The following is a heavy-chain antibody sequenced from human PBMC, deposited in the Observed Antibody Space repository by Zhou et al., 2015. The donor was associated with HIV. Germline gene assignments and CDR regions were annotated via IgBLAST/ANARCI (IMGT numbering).Heavy chain of an antibody. D-gene: IGHD3-10*01. CDR1: GGTFSSYA. J-gene: IGHJ4*02. Sequence: QVQLVQSGAEVKKPGSSVKVSCKASGGTFSSYAISWVRQAPGQGLEWMGGIIPIFGTANYAQKFQGRVTITADESTSTAYMELSSLRSEDTAVYYCARGRDYYGSGSYLDYFDYWGQGTLVTVSS. CDR3: ARGRDYYGSGSYLDYFDY. CDR2: IIPIFGTA. V-gene: IGHV1-69*01.